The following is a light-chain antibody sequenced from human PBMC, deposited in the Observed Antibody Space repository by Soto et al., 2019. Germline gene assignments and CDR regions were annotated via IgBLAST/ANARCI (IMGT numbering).Light chain of an antibody. CDR2: GAS. CDR1: QSISYT. CDR3: QQYNNWPWT. J-gene: IGKJ1*01. V-gene: IGKV3-15*01. Sequence: EIVMTQSPATLSVSPGGRATLSCRVSQSISYTLAWYQQKPVQAPRLLIYGASTRAPGFPARFSGSGSGTDFTLTISSLQSEDFAVYYCQQYNNWPWTFGQGTKVDIK.